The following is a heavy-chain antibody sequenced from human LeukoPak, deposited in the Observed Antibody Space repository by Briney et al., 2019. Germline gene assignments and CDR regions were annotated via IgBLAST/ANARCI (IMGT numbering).Heavy chain of an antibody. Sequence: GGSLRLSCAASGFTLRSYEMNWVRQAPGKGLEWVSYVSSSGGAMLYADSVKGRFTISRDNAKNSLSLQVNSLRAEDTAVYYCARDEPNLYSGSLGWGQGTLVTVSS. D-gene: IGHD1-26*01. V-gene: IGHV3-48*03. CDR3: ARDEPNLYSGSLG. J-gene: IGHJ4*02. CDR2: VSSSGGAM. CDR1: GFTLRSYE.